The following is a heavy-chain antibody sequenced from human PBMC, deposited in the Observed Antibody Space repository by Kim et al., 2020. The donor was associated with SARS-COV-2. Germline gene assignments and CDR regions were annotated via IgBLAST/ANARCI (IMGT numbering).Heavy chain of an antibody. CDR1: GGSFSGYY. V-gene: IGHV4-34*01. D-gene: IGHD6-19*01. CDR2: INHSGST. CDR3: ARLTLIAVAGTRYGMDV. Sequence: SETLSLTCAVYGGSFSGYYWSWIRQPPGKGLEWIGEINHSGSTNYNPSLKSRVTISVDTSKNQFSLKLSSVTAADTAVYYCARLTLIAVAGTRYGMDVWGQGTTVTVSS. J-gene: IGHJ6*02.